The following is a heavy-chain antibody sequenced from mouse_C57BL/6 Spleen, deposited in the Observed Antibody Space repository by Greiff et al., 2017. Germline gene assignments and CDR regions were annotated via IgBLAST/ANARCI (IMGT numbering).Heavy chain of an antibody. Sequence: VQLQQSGAELVKPGASVKLSCKASGYAFSSYWMNWVKQRPGKGLEWIGQIYPGDGDTNYNGKFKGKATMTADKSSSTAYMQLSSMTSEDAAVYFCARCYYGSSYFDYWGQGTTLTVSS. D-gene: IGHD1-1*01. V-gene: IGHV1-80*01. J-gene: IGHJ2*01. CDR1: GYAFSSYW. CDR3: ARCYYGSSYFDY. CDR2: IYPGDGDT.